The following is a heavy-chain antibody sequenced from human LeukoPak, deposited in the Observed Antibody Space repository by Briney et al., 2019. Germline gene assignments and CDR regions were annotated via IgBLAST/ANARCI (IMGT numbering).Heavy chain of an antibody. J-gene: IGHJ4*02. D-gene: IGHD3-22*01. CDR2: INPSGGST. V-gene: IGHV1-46*01. CDR3: ARELAGDYYDSSGYSPFDY. Sequence: ASVKVSCKASGYTFTSYYMHWVRQAPGQGPEWMGIINPSGGSTSYAQEFQGRVTMTRDTSTSTVYMELSSLRSEDTAVYYCARELAGDYYDSSGYSPFDYWGQGTLVTVSS. CDR1: GYTFTSYY.